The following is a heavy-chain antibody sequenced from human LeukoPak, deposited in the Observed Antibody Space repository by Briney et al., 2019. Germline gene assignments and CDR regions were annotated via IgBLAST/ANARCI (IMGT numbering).Heavy chain of an antibody. CDR3: AREDRITMVRGPKPPFDP. Sequence: SVKVSCKASGGTFSSYAISWVRQAPGQGLEWMGGIIPIFGTANYAQKFQGRVTITADESTSTAYMELSSLRSEDTAVYYCAREDRITMVRGPKPPFDPWGQGTLVTVSS. D-gene: IGHD3-10*01. V-gene: IGHV1-69*13. CDR1: GGTFSSYA. CDR2: IIPIFGTA. J-gene: IGHJ5*02.